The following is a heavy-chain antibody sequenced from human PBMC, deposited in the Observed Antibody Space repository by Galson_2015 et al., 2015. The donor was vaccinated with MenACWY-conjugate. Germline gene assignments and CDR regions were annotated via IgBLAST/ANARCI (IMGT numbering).Heavy chain of an antibody. D-gene: IGHD4-17*01. J-gene: IGHJ4*02. CDR2: ISTFNGNT. CDR1: GYTFINYG. CDR3: ARGRMDGDYDYFDY. V-gene: IGHV1-18*01. Sequence: SVKVSCKASGYTFINYGIRWVRQAPGQGLEWLGWISTFNGNTNYAQMVQGRVTMTTDTSTSTAYMELRSLRSDDAAVYYCARGRMDGDYDYFDYWGQGTLVTVSS.